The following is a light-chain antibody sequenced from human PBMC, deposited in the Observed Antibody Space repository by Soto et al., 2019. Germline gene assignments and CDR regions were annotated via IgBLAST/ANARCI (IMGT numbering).Light chain of an antibody. CDR2: WAS. CDR1: QSVLYSSNNKNY. V-gene: IGKV4-1*01. J-gene: IGKJ2*01. Sequence: DVVMTQSPDSLAVSLGERATINCKSSQSVLYSSNNKNYLVWYQQKPGQPPKLLIYWASTRESGVPDRFSGSGSGTDFTLTISSLQAEDVAVYYCQQYHSFPYTFGQGTKVDSK. CDR3: QQYHSFPYT.